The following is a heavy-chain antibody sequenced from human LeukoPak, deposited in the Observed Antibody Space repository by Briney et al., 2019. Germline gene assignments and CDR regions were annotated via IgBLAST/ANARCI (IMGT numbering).Heavy chain of an antibody. Sequence: SETLSLTCTVSGGSISSGDYYWSWIRLPPGKGLERIGYIYYCGSTYYSPSLKSRVTISVDTSKNQFSLKLCSVTAADTAVYYCARGVRDSSGWHDGEDVLGHFDYWGQGTLVTVSS. CDR1: GGSISSGDYY. J-gene: IGHJ4*02. CDR3: ARGVRDSSGWHDGEDVLGHFDY. D-gene: IGHD6-19*01. V-gene: IGHV4-30-4*01. CDR2: IYYCGST.